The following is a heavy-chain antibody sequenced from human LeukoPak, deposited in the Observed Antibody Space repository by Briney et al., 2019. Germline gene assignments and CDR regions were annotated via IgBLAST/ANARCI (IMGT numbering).Heavy chain of an antibody. CDR1: GGTFSSYA. D-gene: IGHD5-12*01. CDR3: ARDSHYVGWLRLYYYYYMDV. CDR2: IIPIFGTA. Sequence: SVKVSCKASGGTFSSYAISWVRQAPGQGLEWMGGIIPIFGTANYAQKFQGRVTMTTDTSTSTAYMELRSLRSDDTAVYYCARDSHYVGWLRLYYYYYMDVWGKGTTVTVSS. V-gene: IGHV1-69*05. J-gene: IGHJ6*03.